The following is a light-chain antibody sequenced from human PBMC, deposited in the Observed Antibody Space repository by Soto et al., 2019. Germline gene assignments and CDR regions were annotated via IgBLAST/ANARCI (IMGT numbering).Light chain of an antibody. CDR1: QSFRSN. CDR2: DAS. V-gene: IGKV3-15*01. CDR3: QQYIKWPIT. J-gene: IGKJ5*01. Sequence: EIVMTHPQGTLSVSPCERATLSFRASQSFRSNLAWYQQKPGQAPRLLISDASTRATGIPARFSGSGSGTEFTLTVSSLQSEDFAVYYCQQYIKWPITFGQGTRLEIK.